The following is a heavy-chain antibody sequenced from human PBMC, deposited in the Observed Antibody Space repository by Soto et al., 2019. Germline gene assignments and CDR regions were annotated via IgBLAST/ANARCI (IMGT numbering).Heavy chain of an antibody. CDR3: TTQGFGGLHGLVDV. CDR1: GGSISSGY. Sequence: SETLSLTCSVSGGSISSGYWTWIRHPPGKGLEWIGYTYYGGFTYYNPSLKSRVSISVDTSKNQFSLKLTSVTAADTAVYYCTTQGFGGLHGLVDVWGQGTTVTVSS. D-gene: IGHD3-10*01. CDR2: TYYGGFT. V-gene: IGHV4-59*08. J-gene: IGHJ6*02.